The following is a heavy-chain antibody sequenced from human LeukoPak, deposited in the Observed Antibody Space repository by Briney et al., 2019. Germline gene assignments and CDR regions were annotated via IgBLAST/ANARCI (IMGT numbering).Heavy chain of an antibody. Sequence: PGGSLRLSCEASGFTLSRYGMHWVRQAPGKGLEWVAVIWSDGSNKYYADSVKGRFTISRDNSKNTLYLQMNSLRAEDTAVYYCVRDLTAVTTGCLRYWGQGTLVTVSS. V-gene: IGHV3-33*01. CDR3: VRDLTAVTTGCLRY. D-gene: IGHD4-17*01. CDR2: IWSDGSNK. CDR1: GFTLSRYG. J-gene: IGHJ4*02.